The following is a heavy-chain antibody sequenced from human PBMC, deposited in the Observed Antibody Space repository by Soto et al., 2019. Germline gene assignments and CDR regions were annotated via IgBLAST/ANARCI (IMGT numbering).Heavy chain of an antibody. Sequence: QVQLQQWGTKLSKPSETLSLTCAVYGGSFSGYYWSWIRQPPGKGLEWIGEIDHSGGTNYNPSLKSRVTRSVDTSNSQFSLKLSSVTAADTARYYCARGRWGGAANGGQGTLVIVSS. CDR1: GGSFSGYY. CDR3: ARGRWGGAAN. J-gene: IGHJ4*02. D-gene: IGHD3-16*01. CDR2: IDHSGGT. V-gene: IGHV4-34*01.